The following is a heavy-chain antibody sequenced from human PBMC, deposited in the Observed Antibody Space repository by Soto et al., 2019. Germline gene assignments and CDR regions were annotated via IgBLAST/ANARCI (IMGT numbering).Heavy chain of an antibody. CDR1: GFTFSSYG. Sequence: QVQLVESGGGVVQPGRSLRLSCAASGFTFSSYGMHWVRQAPGKGLEWVAVIWYDGSNKYYADSVKGRFTISRDNSKNTLYLQMNSLRAVDTAVYYCARDRAELRLFLGWYFDLWGRGTLVTVSS. CDR3: ARDRAELRLFLGWYFDL. D-gene: IGHD1-7*01. V-gene: IGHV3-33*01. J-gene: IGHJ2*01. CDR2: IWYDGSNK.